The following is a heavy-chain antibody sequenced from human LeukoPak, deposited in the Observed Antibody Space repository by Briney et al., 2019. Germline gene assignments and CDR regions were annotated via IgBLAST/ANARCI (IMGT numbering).Heavy chain of an antibody. V-gene: IGHV1-8*03. D-gene: IGHD2-2*01. Sequence: ASVKVSCKXSGYTFTRYEIHWVRQATGQGLEWMGWMNPNSGNTGYAQKFQGRVTITRDTSITTAYMDLSNLRSEDTALYYCARRPESCSSTSCYYFDNWGQGNLVTVSS. CDR3: ARRPESCSSTSCYYFDN. CDR2: MNPNSGNT. J-gene: IGHJ4*02. CDR1: GYTFTRYE.